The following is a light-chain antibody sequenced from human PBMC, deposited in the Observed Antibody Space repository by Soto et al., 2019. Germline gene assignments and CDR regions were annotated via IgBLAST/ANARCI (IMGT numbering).Light chain of an antibody. J-gene: IGKJ2*01. CDR2: WAS. CDR1: QSILYRSNSKYY. V-gene: IGKV4-1*01. Sequence: DIVMTQSPDSLSVSLGERATINCKSSQSILYRSNSKYYLAWYQQKPGHPPKLLIYWASTRGSGVPDRFSGSGSGTDFTLTISSLQAEDVAIYFCQQYYSSLTFGQGTKLEIK. CDR3: QQYYSSLT.